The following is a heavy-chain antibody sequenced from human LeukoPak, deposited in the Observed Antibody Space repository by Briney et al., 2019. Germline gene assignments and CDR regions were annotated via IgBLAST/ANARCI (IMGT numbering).Heavy chain of an antibody. J-gene: IGHJ6*02. CDR1: GGSISSYY. V-gene: IGHV4-59*01. Sequence: SETLSLTCTVSGGSISSYYWSWIRQPPGKGLEWIGYIYYSGSTNYNPSLKSRVTISVDTSKNQFSLKPSSVTAADTAVYYCARDQFWSGYYHYYGMDVWGQGTTVTVSS. CDR3: ARDQFWSGYYHYYGMDV. D-gene: IGHD3-3*01. CDR2: IYYSGST.